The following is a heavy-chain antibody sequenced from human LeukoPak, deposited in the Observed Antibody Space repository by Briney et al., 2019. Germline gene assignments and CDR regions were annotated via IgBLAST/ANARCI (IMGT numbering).Heavy chain of an antibody. CDR3: ARLGGNSCFDY. CDR2: IYYSGST. J-gene: IGHJ4*02. V-gene: IGHV4-59*08. CDR1: GGSISSYY. Sequence: SETLSLTCTVSGGSISSYYWSWIRQPPGKGLEWNGYIYYSGSTNYNPSLKSRVTISVDTSKNQFSLKLSSVTAADTAVYYCARLGGNSCFDYWGQGTLVTVSS. D-gene: IGHD4-23*01.